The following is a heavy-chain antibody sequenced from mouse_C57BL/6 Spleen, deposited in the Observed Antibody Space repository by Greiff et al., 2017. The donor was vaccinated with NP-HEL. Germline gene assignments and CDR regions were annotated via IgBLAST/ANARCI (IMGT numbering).Heavy chain of an antibody. CDR1: GYTFTSYG. J-gene: IGHJ2*01. CDR2: IYPRSGNT. V-gene: IGHV1-81*01. CDR3: ARDYGSSYDFDY. Sequence: VQLQQSGAELARPGASVKLSCKASGYTFTSYGISWVKQRTGQGLEWIGEIYPRSGNTYYNEKFKGKATLTADKSSSTAYMELRSLTSGDSAVYFCARDYGSSYDFDYWGQGTTLTVSS. D-gene: IGHD1-1*01.